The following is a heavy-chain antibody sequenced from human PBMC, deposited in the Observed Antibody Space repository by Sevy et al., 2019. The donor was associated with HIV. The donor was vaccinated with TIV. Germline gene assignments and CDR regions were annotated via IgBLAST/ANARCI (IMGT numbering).Heavy chain of an antibody. CDR2: IKSNSDGGTT. CDR3: ATAPGTGY. J-gene: IGHJ4*02. CDR1: GFSLETFW. D-gene: IGHD3-10*01. Sequence: GGSLRLSCAASGFSLETFWIHWVRQAPGKGLEWVGRIKSNSDGGTTDYAAPLEGRFTMSRDDSENKIYLQINNLKIEDTAVYYCATAPGTGYWGRGTLVTVSS. V-gene: IGHV3-15*01.